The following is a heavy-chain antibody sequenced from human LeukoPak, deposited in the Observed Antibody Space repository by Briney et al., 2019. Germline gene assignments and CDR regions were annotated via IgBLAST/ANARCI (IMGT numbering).Heavy chain of an antibody. CDR1: GYTFTSYG. D-gene: IGHD3-3*01. CDR2: ISAYNGNT. V-gene: IGHV1-18*01. Sequence: ASVKVSCKASGYTFTSYGNSWVRQAPGQGLEWMGWISAYNGNTNYAQKLQGRVTMTTDTSTSTAYMELRSLRSDDTAVYYCARGPDYDFWSGGNWFDPWGQGTLVTVSS. CDR3: ARGPDYDFWSGGNWFDP. J-gene: IGHJ5*02.